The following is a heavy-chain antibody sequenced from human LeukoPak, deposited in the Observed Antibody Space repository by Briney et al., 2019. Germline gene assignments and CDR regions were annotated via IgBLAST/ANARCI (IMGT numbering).Heavy chain of an antibody. CDR1: GLTFSSYS. CDR3: ARLGGYYSVYYYGMDV. Sequence: QSGGSLRLSCAASGLTFSSYSMTWVRQAPGKGLEWVSYISSSSSTIYYADSVKGRFTISRDNAKNSLYLQMNSLRDEDTAVYYCARLGGYYSVYYYGMDVWGQGTTVTVSS. J-gene: IGHJ6*02. V-gene: IGHV3-48*02. CDR2: ISSSSSTI. D-gene: IGHD1-26*01.